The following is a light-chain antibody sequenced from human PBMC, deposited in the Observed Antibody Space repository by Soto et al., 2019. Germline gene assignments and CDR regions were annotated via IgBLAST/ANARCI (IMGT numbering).Light chain of an antibody. CDR3: RAWT. CDR2: NAS. Sequence: DIQMTQSPSTLSASVGDRVTITCRASQSIGSWLAWYQQKPGKAPKLLIYNASSLESGVPSRFSGSGSGTEFTLTISSLQPDDFATYYCRAWTFGQGTKVEIK. J-gene: IGKJ1*01. V-gene: IGKV1-5*01. CDR1: QSIGSW.